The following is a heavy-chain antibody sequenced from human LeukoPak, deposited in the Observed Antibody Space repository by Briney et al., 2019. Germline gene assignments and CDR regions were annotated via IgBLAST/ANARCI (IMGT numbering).Heavy chain of an antibody. V-gene: IGHV4-31*03. CDR2: IYYSGST. CDR1: GGSISSGGYY. CDR3: ARVRGFLEWFPDY. D-gene: IGHD3-3*01. Sequence: NPSQTLSLTRTVSGGSISSGGYYWSWIRQHPGKGLEWIGYIYYSGSTYYNPSLKSRVTISVDTSKNQFSLKLSSVTAADTAVYYCARVRGFLEWFPDYWGQGTLVTVSS. J-gene: IGHJ4*02.